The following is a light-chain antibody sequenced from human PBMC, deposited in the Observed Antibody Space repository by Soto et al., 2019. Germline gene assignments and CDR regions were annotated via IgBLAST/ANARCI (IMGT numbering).Light chain of an antibody. CDR3: QSFNSSLSVVV. CDR1: SSNIGAGYA. V-gene: IGLV1-40*01. Sequence: QSVLTQPPSVSGSPGQRITISCTGSSSNIGAGYAVHWYQHLPGTAPKLLIFDNNNRPSGVPDRFSGSKSGTSASLAITGLQDEDEADSYCQSFNSSLSVVVFGGGTKLTVL. J-gene: IGLJ2*01. CDR2: DNN.